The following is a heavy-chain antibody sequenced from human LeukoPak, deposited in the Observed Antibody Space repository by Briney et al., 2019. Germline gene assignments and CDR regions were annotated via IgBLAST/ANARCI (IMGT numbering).Heavy chain of an antibody. D-gene: IGHD2-2*01. Sequence: GGSLRFSCAASGFTFSSYSMNWVRQAPGKGLEWVSSISSSSSYIYYADSVKGRFTISRDNAKNSLYLQMNSLRAEDTAVYYCASEYCSSTSCYGGWGQGTLVTVSS. J-gene: IGHJ4*02. CDR2: ISSSSSYI. CDR3: ASEYCSSTSCYGG. CDR1: GFTFSSYS. V-gene: IGHV3-21*01.